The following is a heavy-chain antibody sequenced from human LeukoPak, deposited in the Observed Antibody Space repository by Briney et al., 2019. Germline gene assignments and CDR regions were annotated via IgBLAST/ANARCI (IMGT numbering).Heavy chain of an antibody. Sequence: PSETLSLTCAVSGYSISSGYYWGWIRQPPGKGLEWIGSIYHSGSTYYNPSLKSRVTISVDTSKNQFSLKLSSVTAADTAVYYCAGLSTSRPIGWFDPWGQGTLVTVSS. D-gene: IGHD2-2*01. J-gene: IGHJ5*02. CDR1: GYSISSGYY. CDR3: AGLSTSRPIGWFDP. CDR2: IYHSGST. V-gene: IGHV4-38-2*01.